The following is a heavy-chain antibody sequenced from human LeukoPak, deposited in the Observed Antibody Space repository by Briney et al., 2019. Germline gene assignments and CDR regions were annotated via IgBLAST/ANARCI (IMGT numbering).Heavy chain of an antibody. D-gene: IGHD6-19*01. CDR1: GGSFSGYY. J-gene: IGHJ4*02. CDR2: INHSGST. V-gene: IGHV4-34*01. CDR3: ASQQWLVAIFDY. Sequence: SETLSLTCAVYGGSFSGYYWSWIRQPPGKGLEWIGEINHSGSTNYNPSLKSRVTISVDTSKTQFSLKLSSVTAADTAVYYCASQQWLVAIFDYWGQGTLVTVSS.